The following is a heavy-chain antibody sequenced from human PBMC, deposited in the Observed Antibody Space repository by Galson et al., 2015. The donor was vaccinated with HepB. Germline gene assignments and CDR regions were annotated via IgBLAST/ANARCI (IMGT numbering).Heavy chain of an antibody. CDR2: INAGNGDT. Sequence: SVKVSCKASGYSFTSYAIHWVRQAPGQRPEWMGRINAGNGDTKYSQKFQGRVTITRDTSANTAYMDLSSLRSEDTAVYYCARASHEYDFWSGYSVMYAFDIWGQGTMVTVSS. D-gene: IGHD3-3*01. J-gene: IGHJ3*02. CDR1: GYSFTSYA. CDR3: ARASHEYDFWSGYSVMYAFDI. V-gene: IGHV1-3*01.